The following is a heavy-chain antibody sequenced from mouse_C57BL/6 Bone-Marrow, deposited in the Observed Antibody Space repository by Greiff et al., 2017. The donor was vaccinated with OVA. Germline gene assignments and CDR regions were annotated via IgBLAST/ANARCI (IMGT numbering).Heavy chain of an antibody. D-gene: IGHD4-1*01. V-gene: IGHV5-4*01. CDR1: GFTFSSYA. Sequence: EVQLQESGGGLVKPGGSLKLSCAASGFTFSSYAMSWVRQTPEKRLEWVATISDGGSYTYYPDNVKGRFTISRDNAKNNLYLQMSQLKSEDTAMYYCASYWDRAMDYWGQGTSVTVSS. J-gene: IGHJ4*01. CDR3: ASYWDRAMDY. CDR2: ISDGGSYT.